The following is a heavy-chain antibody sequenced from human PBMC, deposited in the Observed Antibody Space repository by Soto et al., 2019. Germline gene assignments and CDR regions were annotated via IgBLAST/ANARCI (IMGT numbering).Heavy chain of an antibody. D-gene: IGHD1-26*01. Sequence: QVQLVESGGGVVQPGRSLRLSCSASGFTFSSYGMHWVRQAPCKGLEWGAVISYDGSNTYYLDSVKGRFTIARDNSKSTLSLQMDSLRPEDTAVYYCAKVSLVGATSEAYDYWGQGTLVTVSS. CDR1: GFTFSSYG. J-gene: IGHJ4*02. V-gene: IGHV3-30*18. CDR2: ISYDGSNT. CDR3: AKVSLVGATSEAYDY.